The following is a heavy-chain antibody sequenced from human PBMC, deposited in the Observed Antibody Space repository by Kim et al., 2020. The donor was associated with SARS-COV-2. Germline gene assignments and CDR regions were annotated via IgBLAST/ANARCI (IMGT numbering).Heavy chain of an antibody. J-gene: IGHJ4*02. CDR2: ISGSGGST. CDR1: GFTFSSYA. Sequence: GGSLRLSCAASGFTFSSYAMSWVRQAPGKGLEWVSAISGSGGSTYYADSVKGRFTISRDNSKNTLYLQMNSLRAEDTAVYYCAKSHFAQYYDILTGYYTEAGSFDYWGQGTLVTVSS. V-gene: IGHV3-23*01. D-gene: IGHD3-9*01. CDR3: AKSHFAQYYDILTGYYTEAGSFDY.